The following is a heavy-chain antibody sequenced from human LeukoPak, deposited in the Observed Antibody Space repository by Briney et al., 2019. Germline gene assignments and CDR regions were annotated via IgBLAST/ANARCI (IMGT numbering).Heavy chain of an antibody. CDR2: IITILGIA. Sequence: SSVTLSFNCSGATFSSYANSWIRQAHAQGHELMGRIITILGIANNAQKFQGRVTITADKSTSKAYMELSSLRSEDTAVYYCASIAVAGTTGFDYWGQGTLVTVSS. CDR1: GATFSSYA. CDR3: ASIAVAGTTGFDY. V-gene: IGHV1-69*04. J-gene: IGHJ4*02. D-gene: IGHD6-19*01.